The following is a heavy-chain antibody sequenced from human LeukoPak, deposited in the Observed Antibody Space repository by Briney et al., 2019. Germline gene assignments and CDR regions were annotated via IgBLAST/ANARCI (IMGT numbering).Heavy chain of an antibody. Sequence: PGGSLRLSCAASGXTVSSQYMNWVRRAPGKGLEWVSVIYGVDGTSYADSVKGRFTISRDNAKNSLYLQMNSLRAEDTAVYYCARNLRLHTPRAFDIWGQGTMVTVSS. V-gene: IGHV3-53*01. J-gene: IGHJ3*02. CDR2: IYGVDGT. CDR3: ARNLRLHTPRAFDI. CDR1: GXTVSSQY. D-gene: IGHD5-24*01.